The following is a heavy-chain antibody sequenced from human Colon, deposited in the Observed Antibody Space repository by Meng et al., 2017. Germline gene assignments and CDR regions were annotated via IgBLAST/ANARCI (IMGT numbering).Heavy chain of an antibody. CDR1: AGPFSGYY. J-gene: IGHJ4*02. CDR2: INHSGDT. CDR3: SSLLTLDY. V-gene: IGHV4-34*02. D-gene: IGHD2-15*01. Sequence: QVQRRRRGSGLVVPSETLTLPCAINAGPFSGYYWSWIRQAPGKGLEWIGEINHSGDTHYNPSLKSRVSMSFDTSKKQFSLHLSSVTAADTAVYYCSSLLTLDYWGPGTLVTVSS.